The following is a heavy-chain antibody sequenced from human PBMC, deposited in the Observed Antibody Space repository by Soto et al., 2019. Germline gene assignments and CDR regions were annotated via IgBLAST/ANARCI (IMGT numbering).Heavy chain of an antibody. CDR2: ISHSGST. CDR3: ARERVVAGTVWVFDL. D-gene: IGHD2-15*01. V-gene: IGHV4-4*02. Sequence: QVQLQESGPGLVKPSGTLSLTCTVSGGSIVTSNWWSWIRQPPGKGLEWIGDISHSGSTNYNPSLKSRSTISVEKSNNQFSLTMTSMTGADTAVYYCARERVVAGTVWVFDLWGSGSLVTVSS. CDR1: GGSIVTSNW. J-gene: IGHJ2*01.